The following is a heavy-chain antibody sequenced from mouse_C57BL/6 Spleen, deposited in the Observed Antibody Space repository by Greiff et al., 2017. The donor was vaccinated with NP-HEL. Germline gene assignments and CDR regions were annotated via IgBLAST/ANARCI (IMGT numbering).Heavy chain of an antibody. D-gene: IGHD2-2*01. V-gene: IGHV1-82*01. CDR1: GYAFSSSW. CDR3: ARYGYGAMDY. CDR2: IYPGDGDT. Sequence: VQLKESGPELVKPGASVKISCKASGYAFSSSWMNWVKQRPGKGLEWIGRIYPGDGDTNYNGKFKGKATLTADKSSSTAYMQLSSLTSEDSAVYFCARYGYGAMDYWGQGTSVTVSS. J-gene: IGHJ4*01.